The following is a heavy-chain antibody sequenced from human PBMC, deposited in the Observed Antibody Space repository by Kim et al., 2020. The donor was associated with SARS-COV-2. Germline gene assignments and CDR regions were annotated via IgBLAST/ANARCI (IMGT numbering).Heavy chain of an antibody. J-gene: IGHJ6*02. Sequence: STNYADSGKGRFTISRDNAKNTLYLQMNSLRAEDTAVYYCARDRSYAMDVWGQGTTVIVS. CDR3: ARDRSYAMDV. V-gene: IGHV3-74*01. CDR2: ST.